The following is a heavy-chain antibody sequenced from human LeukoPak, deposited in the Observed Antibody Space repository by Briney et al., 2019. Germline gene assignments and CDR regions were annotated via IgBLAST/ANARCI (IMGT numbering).Heavy chain of an antibody. CDR2: ISQSGNS. CDR3: ARDQVDYTIPDHFDS. V-gene: IGHV4-30-2*01. CDR1: GDSITSSSCN. D-gene: IGHD2-2*02. Sequence: SETLSLTCAVSGDSITSSSCNWSWIRQPPGKGLEWIGYISQSGNSYFTPSLNSRATISVDMSKNSFSLNLNFVTAADTAVYYCARDQVDYTIPDHFDSWGKGILVIVSS. J-gene: IGHJ4*02.